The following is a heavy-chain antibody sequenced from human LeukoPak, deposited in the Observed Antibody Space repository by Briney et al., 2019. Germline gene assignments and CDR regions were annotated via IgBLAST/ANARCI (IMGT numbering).Heavy chain of an antibody. Sequence: SETLSLTCTVSGYSISSGYYWGWIRQPPGKGLEWIGSIYYSGSTYYNPSLKSRVTISVDTSKNQFSLKLSSVTAADTAVYYCARVKVFGSGWYWFDPWGQGTLVTVSS. CDR2: IYYSGST. D-gene: IGHD6-19*01. CDR3: ARVKVFGSGWYWFDP. V-gene: IGHV4-38-2*02. CDR1: GYSISSGYY. J-gene: IGHJ5*02.